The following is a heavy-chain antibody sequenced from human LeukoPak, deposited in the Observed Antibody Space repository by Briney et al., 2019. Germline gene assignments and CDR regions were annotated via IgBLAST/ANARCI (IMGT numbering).Heavy chain of an antibody. CDR3: ARQEGYCSGGSCYSYYYGMDV. V-gene: IGHV3-23*01. CDR2: INGSGDST. Sequence: GGSLRLSCAASGFTFSSYAMSWVRQAPGKGLEWVSVINGSGDSTYYAESVKGRFTISRDNAKNSLYLQMNSLRAEDTAVYYCARQEGYCSGGSCYSYYYGMDVWGQGTTVTVSS. J-gene: IGHJ6*02. CDR1: GFTFSSYA. D-gene: IGHD2-15*01.